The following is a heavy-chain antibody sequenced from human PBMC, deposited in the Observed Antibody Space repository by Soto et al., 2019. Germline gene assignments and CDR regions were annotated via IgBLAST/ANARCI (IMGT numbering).Heavy chain of an antibody. CDR2: MNPNSGNT. D-gene: IGHD2-15*01. Sequence: QVQLVQSGAEVKKPGASVKVSCKASGYTFTSYDINWVRQATGQGLEWMGWMNPNSGNTGYEQKFQGRVTMTRNTSISTAYMELSSLKSEDTAVYYCARGRMVARLYWFDPWGQGTLVTVSS. V-gene: IGHV1-8*01. CDR1: GYTFTSYD. J-gene: IGHJ5*02. CDR3: ARGRMVARLYWFDP.